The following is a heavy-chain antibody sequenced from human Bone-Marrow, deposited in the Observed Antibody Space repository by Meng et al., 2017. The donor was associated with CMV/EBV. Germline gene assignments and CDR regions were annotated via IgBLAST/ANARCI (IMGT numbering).Heavy chain of an antibody. Sequence: SVKVSCKASGYTFTGYYMHWVRQAPGQGLEWMGWIIPILGIANYAQKFQGRVTITADKSTSTAYMELSSLRSEDTAVYYCASGGGGILGIVYWGQGTLVTVSS. CDR2: IIPILGIA. J-gene: IGHJ4*02. V-gene: IGHV1-69*10. CDR3: ASGGGGILGIVY. D-gene: IGHD3-16*01. CDR1: GYTFTGYY.